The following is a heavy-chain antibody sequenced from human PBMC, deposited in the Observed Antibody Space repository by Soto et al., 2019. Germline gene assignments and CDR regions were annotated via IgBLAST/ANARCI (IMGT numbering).Heavy chain of an antibody. CDR1: GFSVSSNY. CDR2: IYSGGST. CDR3: ARGGGTSPSSYGLDV. D-gene: IGHD2-2*01. V-gene: IGHV3-53*01. J-gene: IGHJ6*02. Sequence: PGGSLRLSCAAAGFSVSSNYMNWVRQAPGKGLEWVSVIYSGGSTYYADSVKGRFTISRDNSKTTLYLQMNSLRADDTAVYYCARGGGTSPSSYGLDVWGQGTTVTSP.